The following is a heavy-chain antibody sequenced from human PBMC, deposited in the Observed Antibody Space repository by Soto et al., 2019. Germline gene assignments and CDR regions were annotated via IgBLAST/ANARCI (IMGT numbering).Heavy chain of an antibody. V-gene: IGHV5-51*01. Sequence: GESLKISCKCPAYSFPSLWVGWVRQMPGKGLEWMGNIYPADSDTRYSPSFQGQVAISADKSIRTAYLQWRSLKAADTGIYYCASVSHSTASYYEYYCMDIWGQGTTVTVSS. CDR3: ASVSHSTASYYEYYCMDI. D-gene: IGHD6-13*01. J-gene: IGHJ6*02. CDR1: AYSFPSLW. CDR2: IYPADSDT.